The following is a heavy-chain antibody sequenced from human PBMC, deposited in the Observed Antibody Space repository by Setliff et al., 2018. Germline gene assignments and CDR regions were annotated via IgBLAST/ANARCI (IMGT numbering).Heavy chain of an antibody. J-gene: IGHJ6*03. D-gene: IGHD3-3*01. CDR3: ARMSGFQYIDV. V-gene: IGHV4-61*09. Sequence: SETLSLTYTVSDDSISSRRYYWGWFRQPAGKRLEWIGQIYTSWSTNYNPSFNSRVTISLDTSKNQFSLSLKTVTAADTAVYYCARMSGFQYIDVWGEGTTVTVSS. CDR1: DDSISSRRYY. CDR2: IYTSWST.